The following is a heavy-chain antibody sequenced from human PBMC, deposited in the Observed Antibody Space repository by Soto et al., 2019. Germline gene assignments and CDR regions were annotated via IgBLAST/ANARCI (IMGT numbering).Heavy chain of an antibody. CDR1: GFTFSSYS. D-gene: IGHD5-18*01. CDR2: ISSSSSYI. Sequence: PGGSLRLSFAASGFTFSSYSMNWVRQAPGKWLEWVSSISSSSSYIYYAYSVKGRFTISRDNAKNSLYLQMNSMRAEDTAVYYCAREYSSYGYSSWGQGTLVPVYS. V-gene: IGHV3-21*01. CDR3: AREYSSYGYSS. J-gene: IGHJ5*02.